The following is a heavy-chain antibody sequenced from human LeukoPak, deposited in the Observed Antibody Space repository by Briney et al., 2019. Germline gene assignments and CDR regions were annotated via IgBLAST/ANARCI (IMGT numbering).Heavy chain of an antibody. CDR1: EFTFGAYG. V-gene: IGHV3-30*03. CDR3: LPLTVTNAFGI. J-gene: IGHJ3*02. CDR2: ISYDGTTK. Sequence: GGSLRLSCAASEFTFGAYGMHWVRQSPGKGLEWLAIISYDGTTKHYADSVRGRFTISRDNSKDTVYLQMNSLRAEDTAVHYCLPLTVTNAFGIWGQGTMVTVSS. D-gene: IGHD4-17*01.